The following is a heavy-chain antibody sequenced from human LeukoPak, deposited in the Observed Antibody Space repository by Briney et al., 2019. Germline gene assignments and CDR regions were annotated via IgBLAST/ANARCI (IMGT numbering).Heavy chain of an antibody. J-gene: IGHJ3*02. D-gene: IGHD6-13*01. Sequence: GGSLRLSCAASGVTFSNAWMSWVRQAPGKGLEWVGRIKSKTDGGTTDYAAPVKGRFNISRDDSKNTLYLQMNSLKTEDTAVYYCTTDSSSWYLLDAFDIWGQGTMVTVSS. CDR3: TTDSSSWYLLDAFDI. V-gene: IGHV3-15*01. CDR2: IKSKTDGGTT. CDR1: GVTFSNAW.